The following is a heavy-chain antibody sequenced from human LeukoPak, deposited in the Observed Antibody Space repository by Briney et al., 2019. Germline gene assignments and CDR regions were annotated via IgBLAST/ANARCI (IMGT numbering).Heavy chain of an antibody. V-gene: IGHV3-11*04. Sequence: GGSLRLSCAASGFTFSDYYMSWIRQAPGKGLEWVSYISSSGSTIYYADSVKGRFTISRDNAKNSLYLQMNSLRAEDTALYYCARVYGDYSYYMDVWGKGTTVTVSS. J-gene: IGHJ6*03. CDR3: ARVYGDYSYYMDV. CDR1: GFTFSDYY. D-gene: IGHD4-17*01. CDR2: ISSSGSTI.